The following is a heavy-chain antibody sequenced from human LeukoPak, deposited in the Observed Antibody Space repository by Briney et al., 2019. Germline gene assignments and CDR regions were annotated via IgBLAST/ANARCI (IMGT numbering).Heavy chain of an antibody. CDR2: ISYDGSNK. CDR3: AKDRIAVAGTLNY. V-gene: IGHV3-30-3*01. Sequence: PGGSLRLSCAASGVTFSSYSMHWVRQAPGKGLEWVAIISYDGSNKDYADSVKGRFTISRDNSKNTLYLQMNSLRAEDTAVYYCAKDRIAVAGTLNYWGQGTLVTVSS. CDR1: GVTFSSYS. D-gene: IGHD6-19*01. J-gene: IGHJ4*02.